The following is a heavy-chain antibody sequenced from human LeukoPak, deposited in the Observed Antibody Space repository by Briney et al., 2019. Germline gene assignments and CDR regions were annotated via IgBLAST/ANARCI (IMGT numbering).Heavy chain of an antibody. CDR2: VNHSGST. D-gene: IGHD3-16*02. V-gene: IGHV4-34*01. Sequence: SETLSLTCAVYGGCFSGYYWSWIRQRPGKGLEWIGEVNHSGSTNYNPSLKSRVTISVDTSKNQFSLKLSSVTAADTAVYYCARGRGDYVWGSYRLRLDYWGQGTLVTVSS. CDR1: GGCFSGYY. CDR3: ARGRGDYVWGSYRLRLDY. J-gene: IGHJ4*02.